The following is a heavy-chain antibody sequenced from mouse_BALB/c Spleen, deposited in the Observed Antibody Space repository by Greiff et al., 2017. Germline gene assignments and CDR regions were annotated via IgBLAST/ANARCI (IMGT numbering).Heavy chain of an antibody. J-gene: IGHJ4*01. Sequence: VQLQQSGAELVRPGALVKLSCKASGFNIKDYYMHWVKQRPEQGLEWIGWIDPENGNTIYDPKFQGQASITADTSYNTAYLQLSSLTSEDTAVYYSARYYGNHLFYAMDYWGQGTSVTVSS. D-gene: IGHD2-1*01. CDR3: ARYYGNHLFYAMDY. CDR1: GFNIKDYY. V-gene: IGHV14-1*02. CDR2: IDPENGNT.